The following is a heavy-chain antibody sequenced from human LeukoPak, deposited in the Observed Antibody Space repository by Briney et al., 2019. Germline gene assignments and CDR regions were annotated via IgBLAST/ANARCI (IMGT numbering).Heavy chain of an antibody. CDR1: GDSISSRSYY. J-gene: IGHJ4*02. Sequence: PSETLSLTCSVSGDSISSRSYYWGWIRQSPGKGLDYIGSFYESGDAYYNPSLKSRLTISGDTSKSQFYLKLTSVTVADTAVYYCARHPLEFEYTSGPTLLSSYFDNWGQGTLVTVAS. CDR3: ARHPLEFEYTSGPTLLSSYFDN. CDR2: FYESGDA. D-gene: IGHD1-1*01. V-gene: IGHV4-39*01.